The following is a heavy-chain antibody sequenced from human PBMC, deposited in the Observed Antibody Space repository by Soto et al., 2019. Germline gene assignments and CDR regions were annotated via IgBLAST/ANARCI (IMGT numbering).Heavy chain of an antibody. J-gene: IGHJ4*02. V-gene: IGHV4-39*01. CDR1: GGSISSSSYY. Sequence: QLQLQESGPGLVKPSETLSLTCTVSGGSISSSSYYWGWIRQPPGKVLEWIGSIYYSGSTYYNPSLKSRVTISVDTSKNQFSLKLSSVTAADTAVYYCARILAAAVQSFDYWGQGTLVTVSS. CDR3: ARILAAAVQSFDY. D-gene: IGHD6-13*01. CDR2: IYYSGST.